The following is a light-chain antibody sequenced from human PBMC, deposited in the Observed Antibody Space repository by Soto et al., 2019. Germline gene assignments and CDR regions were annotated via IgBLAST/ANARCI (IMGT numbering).Light chain of an antibody. J-gene: IGKJ2*01. V-gene: IGKV3-15*01. CDR3: QQYNNCMYT. Sequence: EIVMTQSPATLSVSAGEGATLSCSASQTISSDLAGYQQKPGQAPRLLIYGASTRAAGIPARFSGSGSGTEYTLTISSLQSEDFAIYYCQQYNNCMYTFGQGTKLEIK. CDR2: GAS. CDR1: QTISSD.